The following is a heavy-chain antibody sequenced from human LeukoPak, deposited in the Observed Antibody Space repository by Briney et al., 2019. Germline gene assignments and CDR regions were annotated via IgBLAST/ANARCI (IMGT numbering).Heavy chain of an antibody. Sequence: GGSLRLSCAASGFTFSTYDMSWVRQAPGKGLEWVAFIRYDGSNKYYADSVKGRFTISRDNSKNTLYLQMNSLRAEDTAVYYCAKDGYCSSTSCYPAYYYYYMDVWGKGTTVTVSS. CDR1: GFTFSTYD. D-gene: IGHD2-2*01. J-gene: IGHJ6*03. V-gene: IGHV3-30*02. CDR3: AKDGYCSSTSCYPAYYYYYMDV. CDR2: IRYDGSNK.